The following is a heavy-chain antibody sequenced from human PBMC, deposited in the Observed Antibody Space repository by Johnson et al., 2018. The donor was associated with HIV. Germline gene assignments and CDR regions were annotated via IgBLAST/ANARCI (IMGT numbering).Heavy chain of an antibody. CDR1: GFTFSSYA. D-gene: IGHD1-26*01. CDR3: ARYGISFVGATTVKWAFDI. J-gene: IGHJ3*02. CDR2: ISYDGSNK. V-gene: IGHV3-30-3*01. Sequence: QVQLVESGGGVVQPGRSLRLSCAASGFTFSSYAMHWVRQAPGKGPEWVAVISYDGSNKYYADSVKGRFTISRDNSKNTLYLQMNSLRAEDTAVYYCARYGISFVGATTVKWAFDIWGQGTMVTVSS.